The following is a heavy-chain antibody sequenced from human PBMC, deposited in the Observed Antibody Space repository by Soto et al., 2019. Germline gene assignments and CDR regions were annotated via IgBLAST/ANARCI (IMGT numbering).Heavy chain of an antibody. CDR1: GYTLTELS. Sequence: SVKVSCTVSGYTLTELSMHWVRQAPGKGLEWMGGFDPEDGETIYAQKFQGSVTMTEDTSTDTAYMELSSLRSEDTAVYYCATPQFIAAARRFDPWGQGTLVTVS. V-gene: IGHV1-24*01. J-gene: IGHJ5*02. CDR2: FDPEDGET. CDR3: ATPQFIAAARRFDP. D-gene: IGHD6-13*01.